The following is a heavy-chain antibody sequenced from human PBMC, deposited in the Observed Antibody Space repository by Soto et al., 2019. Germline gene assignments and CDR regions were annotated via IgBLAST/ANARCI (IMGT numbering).Heavy chain of an antibody. CDR3: ARSITMVRGVSNWFDP. V-gene: IGHV4-59*01. D-gene: IGHD3-10*01. CDR1: GGSISSYH. Sequence: KPSETLSLTCTVSGGSISSYHWSWIRQPPGKGLEWIGYIYYSGSTNYNPSLKSRVTISVDTSKNQFSLKLSSVTAADTAVYYCARSITMVRGVSNWFDPWGQGTLVTVSS. CDR2: IYYSGST. J-gene: IGHJ5*02.